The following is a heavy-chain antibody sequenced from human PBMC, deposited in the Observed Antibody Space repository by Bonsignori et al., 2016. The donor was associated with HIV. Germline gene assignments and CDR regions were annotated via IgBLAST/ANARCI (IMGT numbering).Heavy chain of an antibody. CDR1: GFTFSNYD. Sequence: GGSLRLSCAASGFTFSNYDMHWVRQAPGKGLEWVAFIWNDERDKYYADSVKGRFTISRDNSKSTLYLQMNSLRAEDTAVYYCAKDPGYQNRGYYMDLWGKGTTVTVSS. J-gene: IGHJ6*03. V-gene: IGHV3-30*02. D-gene: IGHD6-13*01. CDR2: IWNDERDK. CDR3: AKDPGYQNRGYYMDL.